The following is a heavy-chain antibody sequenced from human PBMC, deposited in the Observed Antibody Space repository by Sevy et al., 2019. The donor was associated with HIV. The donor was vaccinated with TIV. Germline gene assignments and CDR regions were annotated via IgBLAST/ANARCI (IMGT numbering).Heavy chain of an antibody. CDR2: ISRSGGST. Sequence: GGSLRLSCAASRFTFSNYAMSWVRQAPGKGLEWVSSISRSGGSTSYADSVKGRFTISRDNSKNTLYLQMNKLRAEDTAVYYCAKVDVVVPVADYGMDVWGQGTTVTVSS. D-gene: IGHD2-2*01. CDR3: AKVDVVVPVADYGMDV. CDR1: RFTFSNYA. J-gene: IGHJ6*02. V-gene: IGHV3-23*01.